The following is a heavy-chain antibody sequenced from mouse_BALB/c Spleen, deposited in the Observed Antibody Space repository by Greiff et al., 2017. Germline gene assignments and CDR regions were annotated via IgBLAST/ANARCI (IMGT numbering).Heavy chain of an antibody. CDR3: ARRDRDDWFAY. J-gene: IGHJ3*01. V-gene: IGHV8-12*01. CDR2: IYWDDDK. CDR1: GFSLSTSGMG. Sequence: QVTLKVSGPGILQPSQTLSLTCSFSGFSLSTSGMGVSWIRQPSGKGLEWLAHIYWDDDKRYNPSLKSRLTISKDTSRNQVFLKITSVDTADTATYYCARRDRDDWFAYWGQGTLVTVSA.